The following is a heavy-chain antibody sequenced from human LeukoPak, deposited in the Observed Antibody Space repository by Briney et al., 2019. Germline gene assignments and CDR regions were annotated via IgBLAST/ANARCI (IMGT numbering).Heavy chain of an antibody. J-gene: IGHJ3*02. CDR1: GFTFNTYE. Sequence: PGGSLRLSCAASGFTFNTYEMSWVRQAPGKGLEGVSYISSTGGTIYYADSMRGRFIISRDNAKNSLYLQMNSLRAEDTAVYYCARRKGALYSEFAFDMWGQGTMVTVSS. D-gene: IGHD2-21*01. CDR2: ISSTGGTI. CDR3: ARRKGALYSEFAFDM. V-gene: IGHV3-48*03.